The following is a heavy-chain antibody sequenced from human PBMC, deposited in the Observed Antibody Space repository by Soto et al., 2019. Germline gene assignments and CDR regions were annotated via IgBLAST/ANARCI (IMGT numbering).Heavy chain of an antibody. J-gene: IGHJ4*02. CDR2: IWYDGSNK. CDR3: ARDLDILSPSLDY. Sequence: QVQLVESGGGVVQPGRSLRLSCAASGFTFSSYGMHWVRQAPGKGLEWVAVIWYDGSNKYYADSVKGRFTISRDNSKNTMYLQMNRLRAEDTAVYYCARDLDILSPSLDYWGQGTLVTVSS. CDR1: GFTFSSYG. V-gene: IGHV3-33*01. D-gene: IGHD3-9*01.